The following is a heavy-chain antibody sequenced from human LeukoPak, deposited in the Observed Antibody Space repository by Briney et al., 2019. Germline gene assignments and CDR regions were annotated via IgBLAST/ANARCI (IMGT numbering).Heavy chain of an antibody. J-gene: IGHJ5*02. CDR2: INPNSGGT. CDR3: ARGIVPAASTRGFDP. V-gene: IGHV1-2*02. Sequence: GASVKVSCKASGYTFTGYYMHWLRQAPGQGLEWMGWINPNSGGTNYAQKFQGRVTMTRDTSISTAYMELSRLRSDDTAVYYCARGIVPAASTRGFDPWGQGTLVTVSS. CDR1: GYTFTGYY. D-gene: IGHD2-2*01.